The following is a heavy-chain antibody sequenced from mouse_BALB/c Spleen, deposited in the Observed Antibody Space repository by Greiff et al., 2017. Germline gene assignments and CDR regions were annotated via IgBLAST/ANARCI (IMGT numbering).Heavy chain of an antibody. V-gene: IGHV5-17*02. J-gene: IGHJ4*01. D-gene: IGHD1-1*01. Sequence: EVKLMESGGGLVKPGGSRKLSCAASGFTFSSFGMHWVRQAPEKGLEWVAYISSGSSTIYYADTVKGRFTISRDNPKNTLFLQMTSLRSDDTAMYYCARNYYGSSDDAMDYWGQGTSVTVSS. CDR3: ARNYYGSSDDAMDY. CDR2: ISSGSSTI. CDR1: GFTFSSFG.